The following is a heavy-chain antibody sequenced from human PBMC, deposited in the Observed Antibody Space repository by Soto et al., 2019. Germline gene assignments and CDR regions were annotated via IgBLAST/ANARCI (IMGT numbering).Heavy chain of an antibody. CDR1: GFTFSSRA. Sequence: GGSLRLSCTASGFTFSSRAMNWVRQFPGRGLEWVSYISSSSSNIDYADSVKGRFTVSRDNAKDSLYLQMNTLRDEDTAVYYCASDRSLGSNWYYYLESWGQGTLVTVSS. J-gene: IGHJ4*02. D-gene: IGHD1-20*01. CDR2: ISSSSSNI. CDR3: ASDRSLGSNWYYYLES. V-gene: IGHV3-48*02.